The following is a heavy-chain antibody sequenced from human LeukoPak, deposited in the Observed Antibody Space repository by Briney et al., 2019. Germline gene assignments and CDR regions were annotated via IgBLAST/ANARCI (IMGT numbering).Heavy chain of an antibody. CDR2: INPNSGGT. J-gene: IGHJ4*02. D-gene: IGHD3-9*01. CDR1: GYTFTGYF. Sequence: ASVKVSCKASGYTFTGYFMHWVRQAPGQGLEWMGWINPNSGGTNYAQKFQGRVTMTRDTSISTAYMELSRLRSDDTAVYYCAKLPFFLTGYYMYYFDYWGQGTLVTVSS. CDR3: AKLPFFLTGYYMYYFDY. V-gene: IGHV1-2*02.